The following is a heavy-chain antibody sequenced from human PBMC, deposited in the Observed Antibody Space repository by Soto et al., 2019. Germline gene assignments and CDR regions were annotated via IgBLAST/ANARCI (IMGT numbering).Heavy chain of an antibody. CDR1: GYTFTSYG. CDR3: ARDFYESSGYCDY. CDR2: ISAYTGNT. D-gene: IGHD3-22*01. J-gene: IGHJ4*02. Sequence: ASVKVSCKASGYTFTSYGISWGRQAPGQGLEWMGWISAYTGNTVYTQRFKGRLTLATDTSTGTAYMELRSLRLDDTAVYYCARDFYESSGYCDYWGQGTLVTVSS. V-gene: IGHV1-18*01.